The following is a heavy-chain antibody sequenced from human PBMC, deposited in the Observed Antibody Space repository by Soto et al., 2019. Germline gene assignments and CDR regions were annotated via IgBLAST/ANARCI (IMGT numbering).Heavy chain of an antibody. CDR1: GFTFSSYA. CDR2: ISGSGDTT. J-gene: IGHJ1*01. CDR3: AKSWEPIATAAEYFQH. V-gene: IGHV3-23*01. Sequence: LRLSCATSGFTFSSYAMSWVRQAPGKGLEWVSGISGSGDTTEYADSVKGRFTISRDISKNTLYLQMNSLRPEDTAVYYCAKSWEPIATAAEYFQHWGQGTLVTVSS. D-gene: IGHD1-26*01.